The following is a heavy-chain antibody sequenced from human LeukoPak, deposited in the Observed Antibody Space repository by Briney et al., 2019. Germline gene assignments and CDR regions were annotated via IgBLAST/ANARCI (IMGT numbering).Heavy chain of an antibody. CDR3: ARWYCGGGSCYSYYYGMDV. Sequence: ASVKVSCKASGYTFTSYGISWVRQAPGQGLEWMGWISAYNGNTKYVQKLQGRVTMTTESSTSKGYMELRSLTSDDTAVYYCARWYCGGGSCYSYYYGMDVWGQGTTVTVSS. D-gene: IGHD2-15*01. CDR1: GYTFTSYG. J-gene: IGHJ6*02. V-gene: IGHV1-18*01. CDR2: ISAYNGNT.